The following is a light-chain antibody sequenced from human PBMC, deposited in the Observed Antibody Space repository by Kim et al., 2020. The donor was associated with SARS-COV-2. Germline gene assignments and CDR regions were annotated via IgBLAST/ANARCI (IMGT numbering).Light chain of an antibody. J-gene: IGLJ3*02. Sequence: QLVLTQSPSASASLGASVKLTCTLSSGHSRDAIAWHLQQPEKGPRYLMKVNSDGSHSKGDGIPDRFSGSSSGAERYLTISSLQSEDEADYYCQAWGSGIRVFGGGTKLTVL. V-gene: IGLV4-69*01. CDR2: VNSDGSH. CDR1: SGHSRDA. CDR3: QAWGSGIRV.